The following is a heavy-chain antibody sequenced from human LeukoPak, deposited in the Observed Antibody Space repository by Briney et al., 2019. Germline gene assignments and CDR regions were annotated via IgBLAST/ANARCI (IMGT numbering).Heavy chain of an antibody. Sequence: SETLSLTCTVSGYSISSGYYWGWIRQPPGKGLEWIGSIYHSGSTYYNPSLKSRVTISVDTSKNQFSLKLSSVTAADTAVYYCAREYCSGGSCPLSISYFDYWGQGTLVTVSS. J-gene: IGHJ4*02. CDR2: IYHSGST. D-gene: IGHD2-15*01. CDR3: AREYCSGGSCPLSISYFDY. CDR1: GYSISSGYY. V-gene: IGHV4-38-2*02.